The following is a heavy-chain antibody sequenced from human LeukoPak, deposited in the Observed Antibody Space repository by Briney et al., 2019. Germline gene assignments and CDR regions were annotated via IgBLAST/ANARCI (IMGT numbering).Heavy chain of an antibody. D-gene: IGHD3-10*01. V-gene: IGHV3-33*01. CDR3: AREMLPPLAMVRGEGCFDY. CDR1: GFTFSSYG. Sequence: PGRSLRLSCAASGFTFSSYGMHWVRQAPGKGLEWVAVIWYDGSNKYYADSVKGRFIISRDNSKNTLYLQMNSLRAEDTAVYYCAREMLPPLAMVRGEGCFDYWGQGTLVTVSS. J-gene: IGHJ4*02. CDR2: IWYDGSNK.